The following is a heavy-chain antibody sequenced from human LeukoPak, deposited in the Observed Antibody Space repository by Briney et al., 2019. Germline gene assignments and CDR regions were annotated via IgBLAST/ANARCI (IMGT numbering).Heavy chain of an antibody. CDR1: GFTFRDYN. Sequence: GGSLRLSCVPSGFTFRDYNMNWVRRAPGKGLEWVSSITTSSSYMYYADSVKGRFTISRDNAKNSLYLHMNSLRAEDTAVYYCARHGSGWYMNDYWGQGTLVTVSS. V-gene: IGHV3-21*01. CDR2: ITTSSSYM. D-gene: IGHD6-19*01. CDR3: ARHGSGWYMNDY. J-gene: IGHJ4*02.